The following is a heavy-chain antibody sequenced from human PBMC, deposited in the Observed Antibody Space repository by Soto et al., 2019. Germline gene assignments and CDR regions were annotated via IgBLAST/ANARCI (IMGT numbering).Heavy chain of an antibody. J-gene: IGHJ4*02. CDR2: IIPIFDAT. D-gene: IGHD3-10*01. Sequence: QVQMVQSGAEVKKPGSSARVSCKVSGGTFSRHSISWVRQAPGQGLEWMGGIIPIFDATQYAQKFQGRLTLTPDESTTTFHMALSGLRPEDTAIYFCARDLTSVRGSWGQGTLVTVS. CDR3: ARDLTSVRGS. V-gene: IGHV1-69*01. CDR1: GGTFSRHS.